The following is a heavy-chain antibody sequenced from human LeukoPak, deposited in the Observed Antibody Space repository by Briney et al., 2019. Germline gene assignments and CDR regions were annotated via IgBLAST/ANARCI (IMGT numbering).Heavy chain of an antibody. Sequence: GRSLRLSCAASGFTFSGYAMSWVRQAPGKGLEWVSSINAFGESTYYADSVKGRFTIYRDNAKNTLYLQMNSLRAEDTAVYYCAKVALAYCSGGSCYDLDYWGQGALVTVSS. CDR2: INAFGEST. J-gene: IGHJ4*02. D-gene: IGHD2-15*01. CDR1: GFTFSGYA. V-gene: IGHV3-23*01. CDR3: AKVALAYCSGGSCYDLDY.